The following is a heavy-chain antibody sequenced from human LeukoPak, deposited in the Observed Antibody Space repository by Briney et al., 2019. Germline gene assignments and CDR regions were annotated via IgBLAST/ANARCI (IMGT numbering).Heavy chain of an antibody. Sequence: SETLSLTCSVSGGAIISYYWSWIRQPPGKGPEWIGRSYPTGNTDYNPTLKTRVTMSTDLSKTQFSLRLRSVTAADTAVYYCARLKFYDSTGYSPGYYMDVWGKGTAVTVSS. CDR2: SYPTGNT. CDR3: ARLKFYDSTGYSPGYYMDV. J-gene: IGHJ6*03. D-gene: IGHD3-22*01. CDR1: GGAIISYY. V-gene: IGHV4-4*07.